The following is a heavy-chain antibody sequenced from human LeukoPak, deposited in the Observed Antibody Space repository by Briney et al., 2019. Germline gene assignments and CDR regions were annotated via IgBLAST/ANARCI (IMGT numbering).Heavy chain of an antibody. Sequence: SETLSLTCTVSGGSISSSRYYWGWIRQPPGKGLEWIGNINYSGSTYYSPSLKGRVTISVDTSKNQFSLKLSSVTAADTAVYYCAREGVLWFGELTAFDIWGQGTMVTVSS. CDR1: GGSISSSRYY. CDR3: AREGVLWFGELTAFDI. D-gene: IGHD3-10*01. CDR2: INYSGST. V-gene: IGHV4-39*07. J-gene: IGHJ3*02.